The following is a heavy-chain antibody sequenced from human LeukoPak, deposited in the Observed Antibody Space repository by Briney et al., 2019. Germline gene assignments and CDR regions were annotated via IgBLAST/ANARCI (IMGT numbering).Heavy chain of an antibody. CDR2: INAGNGNT. CDR3: AVHCSSTSCYPTDVGY. CDR1: GYTFTGYA. V-gene: IGHV1-3*01. J-gene: IGHJ4*02. Sequence: ASVKVSCKASGYTFTGYAMHWVRQAPGQRLEWMGWINAGNGNTKYSQKFQGRVTITRDTSASTAYMELSSLRSEDTAVYYCAVHCSSTSCYPTDVGYWGQGTLVTVSS. D-gene: IGHD2-2*01.